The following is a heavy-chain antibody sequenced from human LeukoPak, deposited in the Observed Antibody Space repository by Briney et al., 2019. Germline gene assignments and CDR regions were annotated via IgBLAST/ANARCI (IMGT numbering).Heavy chain of an antibody. J-gene: IGHJ4*02. D-gene: IGHD4-23*01. CDR3: ARSTVVAWYYFDY. V-gene: IGHV1-2*02. CDR1: GYTFTGYY. Sequence: GASVKVSCKASGYTFTGYYMHWVRQAPGQGLEWMGWINPNSGGTNYAQKFQGRVTMTRDTSISTAYMELSRLRSDDTAVYYCARSTVVAWYYFDYWGQGTLVAVSS. CDR2: INPNSGGT.